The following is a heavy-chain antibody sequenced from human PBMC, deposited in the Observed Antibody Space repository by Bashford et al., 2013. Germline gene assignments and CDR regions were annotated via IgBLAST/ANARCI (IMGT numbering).Heavy chain of an antibody. J-gene: IGHJ4*02. V-gene: IGHV1-18*01. CDR2: ISAYNGNT. Sequence: ASVKVSCKASGYTFTNYGISWVRQAPGQGLEWMGWISAYNGNTDYAQKLQGRVTMTTDTSTSTAYMELRSLTPEDAAVYYCARFLTQSGSFYFDYWGQGTLVTVSS. D-gene: IGHD3-10*01. CDR1: GYTFTNYG. CDR3: ARFLTQSGSFYFDY.